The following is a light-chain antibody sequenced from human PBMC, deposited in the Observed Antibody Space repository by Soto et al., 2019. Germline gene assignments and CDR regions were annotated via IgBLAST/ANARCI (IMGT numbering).Light chain of an antibody. Sequence: EIVLTQSPATLSLSPGERATLSCRASQSVSSYLAWYQQKPGQAPRLLIYDASNRATGIPARFSGSGSGTDSTLTISSLEPEDFAVYYCQQRSNWPPIHPFGPGTKVDIK. CDR2: DAS. V-gene: IGKV3-11*01. CDR1: QSVSSY. J-gene: IGKJ3*01. CDR3: QQRSNWPPIHP.